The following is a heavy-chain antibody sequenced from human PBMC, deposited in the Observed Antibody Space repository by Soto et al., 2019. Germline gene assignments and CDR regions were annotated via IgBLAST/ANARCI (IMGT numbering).Heavy chain of an antibody. CDR1: GGSISSGDYY. J-gene: IGHJ4*02. V-gene: IGHV4-30-4*01. CDR3: ARSRYDSSGYYLLYFDY. Sequence: SETLSLTCTVSGGSISSGDYYWSWIRQPPGKGLEWIGYIYYSGSTYYNPSLKSRVTISVDTSKNQFSLKLSSVTAADTAVYYCARSRYDSSGYYLLYFDYWGQGTLVTVSS. D-gene: IGHD3-22*01. CDR2: IYYSGST.